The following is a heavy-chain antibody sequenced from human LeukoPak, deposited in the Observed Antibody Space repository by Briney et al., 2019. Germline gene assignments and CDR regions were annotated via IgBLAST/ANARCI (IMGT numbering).Heavy chain of an antibody. CDR3: TTETEYYYDSSGYYQFDY. J-gene: IGHJ4*02. V-gene: IGHV3-15*01. CDR1: GFTFSNAW. CDR2: IKSKTDGGTT. Sequence: PGGSLRLSCAASGFTFSNAWMSWVRQAPGKGLEWVGRIKSKTDGGTTDYAAPVKGRFTISRDDSKNTLDLQMNSLKTEDTAVYYCTTETEYYYDSSGYYQFDYWGQGTLVTVSS. D-gene: IGHD3-22*01.